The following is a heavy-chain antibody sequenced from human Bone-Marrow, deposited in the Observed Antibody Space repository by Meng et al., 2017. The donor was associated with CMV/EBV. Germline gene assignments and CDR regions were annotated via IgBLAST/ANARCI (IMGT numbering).Heavy chain of an antibody. CDR1: GFSFTSHS. D-gene: IGHD3-3*01. CDR3: ARARFLEWLFTDY. J-gene: IGHJ4*02. CDR2: TSYDGTTN. Sequence: GGSLRLPCQASGFSFTSHSFHWVRQAPGKGLEWVALTSYDGTTNFHADSVKGRFTVSRDNSKNMVYLQMSSLRADDSALYFCARARFLEWLFTDYWGQGTLVTVSS. V-gene: IGHV3-30-3*01.